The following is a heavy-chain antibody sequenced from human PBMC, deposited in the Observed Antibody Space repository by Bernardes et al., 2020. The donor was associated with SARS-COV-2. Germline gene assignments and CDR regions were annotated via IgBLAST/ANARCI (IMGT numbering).Heavy chain of an antibody. Sequence: GGSLRLSCAASGFTFSSYEMNWVRQAPGKGLEWVSYISSSGSTIYYADSVKGRFTISRDNAKNSLYLQMNSLRAEDTAVYYCARTTTVTYYYYYYGMDVWGQGTTVTVSS. CDR1: GFTFSSYE. CDR2: ISSSGSTI. CDR3: ARTTTVTYYYYYYGMDV. V-gene: IGHV3-48*03. J-gene: IGHJ6*02. D-gene: IGHD4-17*01.